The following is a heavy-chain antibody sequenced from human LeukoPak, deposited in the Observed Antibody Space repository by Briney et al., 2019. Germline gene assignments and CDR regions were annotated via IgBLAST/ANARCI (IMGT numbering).Heavy chain of an antibody. CDR1: RFTFSSYAMH. Sequence: LRLSCAASRFTFSSYAMHWIRQHPGKGLEWIGYIYYSGSTYYNPSLKSRVTISVDTSKNQFSLKLSSVTAADTAVYYCARDHQYYDSSGYYTGAFDIWGQGTMVTVSS. J-gene: IGHJ3*02. V-gene: IGHV4-31*02. CDR2: IYYSGST. CDR3: ARDHQYYDSSGYYTGAFDI. D-gene: IGHD3-22*01.